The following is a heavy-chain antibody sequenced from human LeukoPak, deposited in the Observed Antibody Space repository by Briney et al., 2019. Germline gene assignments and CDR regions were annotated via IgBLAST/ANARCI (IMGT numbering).Heavy chain of an antibody. V-gene: IGHV4-59*08. Sequence: SETLSLTCTVSGGSISSYYWSWIRQPPGKGLEWIGYIYYSGSTNYNPSLKGRVTISVDTSKNQFSLKLSSVTAADTAVYYCARNSLEWFIFDYWGQGTLVTVSS. D-gene: IGHD3-3*01. CDR1: GGSISSYY. CDR2: IYYSGST. CDR3: ARNSLEWFIFDY. J-gene: IGHJ4*02.